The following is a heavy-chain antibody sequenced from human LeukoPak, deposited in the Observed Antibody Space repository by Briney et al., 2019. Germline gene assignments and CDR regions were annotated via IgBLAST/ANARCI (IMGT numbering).Heavy chain of an antibody. CDR1: GYTFTSYD. CDR3: ARGIHSSGWPGGY. CDR2: MNPNSGNT. V-gene: IGHV1-8*01. D-gene: IGHD6-19*01. J-gene: IGHJ4*02. Sequence: GASVKVPCKASGYTFTSYDINWVRQAAGQGLEWMGWMNPNSGNTGYAQKFQGRVTMTRNTSISTAYMELSSLRSEDTAVYYCARGIHSSGWPGGYWGQGTLVTVSS.